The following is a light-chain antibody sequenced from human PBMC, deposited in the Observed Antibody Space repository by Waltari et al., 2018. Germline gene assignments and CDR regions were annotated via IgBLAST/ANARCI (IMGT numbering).Light chain of an antibody. Sequence: EIVMTQSPATLSVSPGERATLSCRASQSVGSNVAWYQQKPGQAPRLLIYGASTRAPVIPARFSGSGSGTEFTLTISSLQSEDFAVYYCQHYNIWPPGYTFGQGTKLEIK. CDR1: QSVGSN. CDR2: GAS. V-gene: IGKV3-15*01. CDR3: QHYNIWPPGYT. J-gene: IGKJ2*01.